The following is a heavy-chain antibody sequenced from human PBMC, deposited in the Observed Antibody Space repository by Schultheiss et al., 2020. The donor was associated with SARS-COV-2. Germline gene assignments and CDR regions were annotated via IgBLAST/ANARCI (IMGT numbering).Heavy chain of an antibody. D-gene: IGHD3-22*01. Sequence: SVKVSCKASGYTFTGYYMHWVRQAPGQGLEWMGGIIPIFGTANYAQKFQGRVTITADKSTSTAYMELSSLRAEDTAVYYCAKGPRSGYYYVYDYWGQGTLVTVSS. CDR1: GYTFTGYY. CDR2: IIPIFGTA. V-gene: IGHV1-69*06. CDR3: AKGPRSGYYYVYDY. J-gene: IGHJ4*02.